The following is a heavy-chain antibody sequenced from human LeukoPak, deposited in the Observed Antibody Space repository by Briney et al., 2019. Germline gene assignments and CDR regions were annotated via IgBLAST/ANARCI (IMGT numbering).Heavy chain of an antibody. D-gene: IGHD3-10*01. CDR1: GGSVSSGSYY. J-gene: IGHJ5*02. CDR2: IYYSGST. V-gene: IGHV4-61*01. Sequence: RPSETLSLTCTVSGGSVSSGSYYWSWIRQPPGKGLEWIGYIYYSGSTNYNPPLKSRVTISVDTSKNQFSLKLSSVTAADTAVYYCARTHYGSGSHNWFDPWGQGTLVTVSS. CDR3: ARTHYGSGSHNWFDP.